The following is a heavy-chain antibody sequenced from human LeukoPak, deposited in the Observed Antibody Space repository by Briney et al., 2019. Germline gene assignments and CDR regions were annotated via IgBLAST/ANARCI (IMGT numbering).Heavy chain of an antibody. D-gene: IGHD4-17*01. V-gene: IGHV2-5*02. CDR2: IYWDDDK. CDR1: GFSLSTSGVG. CDR3: AHSGHSNGDYGLIFYY. Sequence: SGPTLVKPTQTLTLTCTFSGFSLSTSGVGVGWIRQPPGKALEWLDSIYWDDDKRYSPSLKSRLTITKDTSKNQVVLTMTNMDPVDTATYYCAHSGHSNGDYGLIFYYWGQGTLVTVSS. J-gene: IGHJ4*02.